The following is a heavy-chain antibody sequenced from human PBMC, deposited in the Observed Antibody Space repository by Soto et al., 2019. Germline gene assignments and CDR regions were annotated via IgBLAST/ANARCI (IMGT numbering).Heavy chain of an antibody. CDR3: ARGRISGFTH. Sequence: SQRLSWSLGGFKHSEYSLSWVRQAPGKGLEWVGFVRSKDYGETTGYAASVKGRFDISRDDSKSIAYLQMNSLKSEDTAVYYCARGRISGFTHWCQGTLVTVAS. J-gene: IGHJ4*02. V-gene: IGHV3-49*04. D-gene: IGHD2-15*01. CDR1: GFKHSEYS. CDR2: VRSKDYGETT.